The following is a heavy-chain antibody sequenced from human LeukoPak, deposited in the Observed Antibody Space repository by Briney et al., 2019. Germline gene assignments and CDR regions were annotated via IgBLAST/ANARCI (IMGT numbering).Heavy chain of an antibody. CDR1: GYTFTGYY. V-gene: IGHV1-2*02. J-gene: IGHJ6*02. CDR2: INPNSGGT. Sequence: ASVEVSCKASGYTFTGYYMHWVRQAPGQGLEWMGWINPNSGGTNYAQKFQGRVTMTRDTSISTAYMELSRLRSDDTAVYYCARNPIAVAGTAGYYGMDVWGQGTTVTVSS. D-gene: IGHD6-19*01. CDR3: ARNPIAVAGTAGYYGMDV.